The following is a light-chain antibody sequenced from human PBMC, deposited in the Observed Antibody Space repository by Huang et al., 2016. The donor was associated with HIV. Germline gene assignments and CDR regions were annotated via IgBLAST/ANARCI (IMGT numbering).Light chain of an antibody. CDR1: RDIRKY. CDR2: DAS. Sequence: DIQMTQSPSSLSTSIGDRVTITCQASRDIRKYLNWYQNKPGKAPKLLIYDASNLETGVPSRFSGSGSGTDFTFTISSVQPEDVATYYCQQYDNLPPLTFGGGTKVEIK. CDR3: QQYDNLPPLT. V-gene: IGKV1-33*01. J-gene: IGKJ4*01.